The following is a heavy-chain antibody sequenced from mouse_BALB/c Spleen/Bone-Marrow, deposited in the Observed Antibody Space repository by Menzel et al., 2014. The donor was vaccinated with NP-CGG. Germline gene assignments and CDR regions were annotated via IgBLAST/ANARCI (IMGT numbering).Heavy chain of an antibody. Sequence: EVQLQESGPGLVKPSQSLSLTCSVTGYSITSAYYWNWIRQFPGNKLEWMGYISFDGSNYYNPSPKNRISITRDTSKSQFFLRLNSVTTEDTATYYCARGGYGSSHDAMDYWGQGTSVTVSS. CDR1: GYSITSAYY. CDR3: ARGGYGSSHDAMDY. V-gene: IGHV3-6*02. CDR2: ISFDGSN. J-gene: IGHJ4*01. D-gene: IGHD1-1*01.